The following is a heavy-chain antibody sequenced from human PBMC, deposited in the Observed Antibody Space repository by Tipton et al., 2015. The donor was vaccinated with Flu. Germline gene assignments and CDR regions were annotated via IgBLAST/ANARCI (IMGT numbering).Heavy chain of an antibody. V-gene: IGHV3-33*01. CDR1: GFTFSSYG. Sequence: SLRLSCAASGFTFSSYGMHWVRQAPGKGLEWVAVIWYDGSNKYYADSVKGRFTISRDNSKNTLYLQMNSLRAEDTAVYYCARDEVVVDPPEGDYYYYYGLDVWGQGTTVTVSS. J-gene: IGHJ6*02. D-gene: IGHD2-2*01. CDR2: IWYDGSNK. CDR3: ARDEVVVDPPEGDYYYYYGLDV.